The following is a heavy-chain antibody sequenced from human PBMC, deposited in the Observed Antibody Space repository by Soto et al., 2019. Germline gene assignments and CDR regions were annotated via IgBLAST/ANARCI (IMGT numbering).Heavy chain of an antibody. CDR1: GFTFSSYS. J-gene: IGHJ4*02. Sequence: GGSLRLSCAASGFTFSSYSMNWVRQAPGKGLEWVSSISSSSSYIYYADSVKGRFTISRDNAKNSLYLQMNSLRAEDTAVYYCARGVGIAARPKYFDYWGQGTLVTVSS. D-gene: IGHD6-6*01. CDR3: ARGVGIAARPKYFDY. CDR2: ISSSSSYI. V-gene: IGHV3-21*01.